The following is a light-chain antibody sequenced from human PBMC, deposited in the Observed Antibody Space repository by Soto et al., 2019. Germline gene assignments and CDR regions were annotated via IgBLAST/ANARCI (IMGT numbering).Light chain of an antibody. Sequence: DIVMTQSPDSLAVSLGERATINCKSSQSLLYSSNNKNYLAWYQQKAGQPPKLLIYWASTRESGVPDRFSGSGSGTDFTLTVSSLQAEDVAVYFCQQFYSPPWTFGQGTKVDIK. J-gene: IGKJ1*01. CDR2: WAS. CDR3: QQFYSPPWT. CDR1: QSLLYSSNNKNY. V-gene: IGKV4-1*01.